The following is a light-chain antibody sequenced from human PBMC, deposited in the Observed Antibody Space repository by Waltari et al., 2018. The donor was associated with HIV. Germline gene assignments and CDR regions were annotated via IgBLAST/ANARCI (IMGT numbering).Light chain of an antibody. CDR3: QQSYSTPPYT. J-gene: IGKJ2*01. CDR1: QSISSY. V-gene: IGKV1-39*01. CDR2: AAS. Sequence: DIQMTQSPSSVSASVGDRVTITCRASQSISSYLNWYQQKQGKAPKLLIYAASSLQSGVPSRFSGSGSGTDFTLTISSLQPEDFATYFCQQSYSTPPYTFGQGTKLEIK.